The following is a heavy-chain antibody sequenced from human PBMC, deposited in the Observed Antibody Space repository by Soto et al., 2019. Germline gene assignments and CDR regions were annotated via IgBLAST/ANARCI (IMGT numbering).Heavy chain of an antibody. CDR3: TTVNYYDSSGYWAQDY. CDR1: GFTFSNAW. J-gene: IGHJ4*02. D-gene: IGHD3-22*01. Sequence: GFLSLSFAASGFTFSNAWMSCVLQAPGKGLEWVGRIKSKTDGGTTDYAAPVKGRFTISRDDSKNTLYLQMKSLKTEDTAVYYCTTVNYYDSSGYWAQDYWGQGTLVTVSS. V-gene: IGHV3-15*01. CDR2: IKSKTDGGTT.